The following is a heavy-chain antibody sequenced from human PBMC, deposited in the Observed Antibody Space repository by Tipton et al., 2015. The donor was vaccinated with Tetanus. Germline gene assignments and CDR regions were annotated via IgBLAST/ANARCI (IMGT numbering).Heavy chain of an antibody. Sequence: TLSLTCTVSGGSISNYYWSWIRQHPVRGLEWIGYIYYTGNTYYNPSLKSRVTISVDTSKNQFSLKLSSVTAADTAVYYCARRSVSARFDDWGQGTLVTVSS. CDR1: GGSISNYY. V-gene: IGHV4-31*03. CDR2: IYYTGNT. CDR3: ARRSVSARFDD. D-gene: IGHD6-6*01. J-gene: IGHJ4*02.